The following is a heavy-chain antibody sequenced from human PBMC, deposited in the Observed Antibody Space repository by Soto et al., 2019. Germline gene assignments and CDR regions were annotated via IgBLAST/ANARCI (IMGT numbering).Heavy chain of an antibody. Sequence: QVQLVQSGAEVKKTGSSVKVSCKASGGTFSSYAISWVRQAPGQGLEWMGGIIPIFGTANHAQKFQGRVTITADKSTSTAYMELRSLRSEDTAVYYCATDSSSSYSFDYWGQGTLVTVSS. J-gene: IGHJ4*02. CDR1: GGTFSSYA. V-gene: IGHV1-69*06. CDR3: ATDSSSSYSFDY. CDR2: IIPIFGTA. D-gene: IGHD6-6*01.